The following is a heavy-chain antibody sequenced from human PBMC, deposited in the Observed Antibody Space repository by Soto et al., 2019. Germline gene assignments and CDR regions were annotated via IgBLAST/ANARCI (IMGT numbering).Heavy chain of an antibody. CDR1: GFIFSTYA. CDR3: ASENYYGGRAIGSLDL. J-gene: IGHJ2*01. CDR2: VSSEGGTQ. Sequence: QVQLVESGGGVVQPERSLRLSCTASGFIFSTYAMQWVRQAPGKGLEWVAVVSSEGGTQFYADSVKGRFTIYRDNSNNSLYLKMSSRTTEDAAIYYCASENYYGGRAIGSLDLWGRGNLVSVSS. V-gene: IGHV3-30-3*01. D-gene: IGHD3-22*01.